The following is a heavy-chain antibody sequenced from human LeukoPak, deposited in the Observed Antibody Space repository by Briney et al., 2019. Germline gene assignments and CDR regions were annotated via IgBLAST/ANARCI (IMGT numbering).Heavy chain of an antibody. CDR3: ARGVGSGWLRYYFDY. CDR2: IYYSGST. J-gene: IGHJ4*02. D-gene: IGHD6-19*01. V-gene: IGHV4-59*01. CDR1: GGSFSSYY. Sequence: PSETLSLTCAVYGGSFSSYYWSWIRQPPGKGLEWIGYIYYSGSTDYNPSLKSRVTISVDTSKNQFSLKLSSVTAADTAVYYCARGVGSGWLRYYFDYWGQGTLVTVSS.